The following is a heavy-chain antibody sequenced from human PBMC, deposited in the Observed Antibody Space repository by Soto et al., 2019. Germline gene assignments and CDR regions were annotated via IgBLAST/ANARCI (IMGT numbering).Heavy chain of an antibody. J-gene: IGHJ4*02. CDR2: ISSSGNTI. CDR1: GFTFSDYY. Sequence: QVHLVESGGGLVKPGGSLRLSCAASGFTFSDYYMSWIRQAPGKGLEWVSFISSSGNTIYYADSVKGRFTISRDTSKNTLRLQMNSLRAVDTAIYSCARGGWDLYWYFEYCGQGTLVTVSS. D-gene: IGHD1-26*01. V-gene: IGHV3-11*04. CDR3: ARGGWDLYWYFEY.